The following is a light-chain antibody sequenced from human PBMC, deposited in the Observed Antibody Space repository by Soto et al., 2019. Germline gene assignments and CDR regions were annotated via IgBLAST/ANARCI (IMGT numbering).Light chain of an antibody. Sequence: MTQSPLSLPVTLGQPASISCRSHQSLVYSDGIAYFSWFQQRPGRSPRRLIYKVSNRYSGVPARFSGSGSGTDFALKISRVEADDVGVYYCMQATHWPITFGQGTRLEIK. V-gene: IGKV2-30*01. CDR3: MQATHWPIT. CDR1: QSLVYSDGIAY. J-gene: IGKJ5*01. CDR2: KVS.